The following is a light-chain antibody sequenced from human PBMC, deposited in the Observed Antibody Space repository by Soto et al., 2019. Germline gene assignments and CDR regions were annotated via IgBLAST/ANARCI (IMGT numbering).Light chain of an antibody. V-gene: IGKV4-1*01. CDR1: QSVLYSSHNKNY. CDR2: WAS. J-gene: IGKJ2*01. CDR3: QQYYSTPYT. Sequence: DIVMTQSPDSLAVSLGERATINCKSSQSVLYSSHNKNYLAWYQQKPGQPPKLLIYWASTRESGVPDRFSGSGSGTDITLTTSSLQAEDVAVYYCQQYYSTPYTFGQGTKLEIK.